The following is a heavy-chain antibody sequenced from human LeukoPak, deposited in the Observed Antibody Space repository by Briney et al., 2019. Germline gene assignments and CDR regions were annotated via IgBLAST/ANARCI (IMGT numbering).Heavy chain of an antibody. D-gene: IGHD6-13*01. V-gene: IGHV1-3*01. CDR2: INAGNGNT. CDR1: GYTFTSYA. J-gene: IGHJ4*02. CDR3: ARMFHQQQLDWGRGGYYFDY. Sequence: EASVTVSCKASGYTFTSYAVHWVRQAPGQRCEWVGWINAGNGNTKYSQKFQGRVTITRDTSASTAYMELSSLRSEDTAVYYCARMFHQQQLDWGRGGYYFDYWGQGTLVTVSS.